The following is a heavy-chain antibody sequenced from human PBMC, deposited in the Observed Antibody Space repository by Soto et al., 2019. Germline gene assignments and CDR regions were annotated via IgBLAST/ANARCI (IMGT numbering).Heavy chain of an antibody. J-gene: IGHJ3*02. Sequence: QVQLVQSGAEVKKPGSSVKVSCNASGGTFSSYAISWVRQAPGQGLEWMGGIIPIFGTANYAQKFQGRVTITADESTCTAYMELSSLRSEDTTVYFCALDYGDSGAFDIWGQGTMVTVSS. CDR3: ALDYGDSGAFDI. CDR1: GGTFSSYA. CDR2: IIPIFGTA. D-gene: IGHD4-17*01. V-gene: IGHV1-69*01.